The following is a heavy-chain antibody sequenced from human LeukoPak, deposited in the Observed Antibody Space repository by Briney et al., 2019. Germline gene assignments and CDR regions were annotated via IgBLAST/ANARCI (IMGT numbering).Heavy chain of an antibody. CDR3: ARDSSYGGILDY. CDR1: GFIFSDYY. V-gene: IGHV3-11*04. J-gene: IGHJ4*02. CDR2: IDSSGTTI. D-gene: IGHD4-23*01. Sequence: PGGSLRLSCAASGFIFSDYYMSWIRQAPGKGLEWVSYIDSSGTTIYSTDSVKGRFTISRDNAKNSLYLQMNSLRAEDTAVYYCARDSSYGGILDYWGQGTLVTVSS.